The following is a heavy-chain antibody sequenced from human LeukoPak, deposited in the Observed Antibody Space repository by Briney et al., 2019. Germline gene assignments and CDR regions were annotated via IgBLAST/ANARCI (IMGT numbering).Heavy chain of an antibody. J-gene: IGHJ4*02. CDR2: IYYSGST. CDR1: GGSISSYY. Sequence: SETLSLTCTVSGGSISSYYWSWIRQPPGKGLEWIGYIYYSGSTNYNPSLKSRVTISVDTSKNQFSLKLSSVTAADTAVYYCARGLLESSRYYFDYWGQGTLVTVSS. D-gene: IGHD6-13*01. CDR3: ARGLLESSRYYFDY. V-gene: IGHV4-59*12.